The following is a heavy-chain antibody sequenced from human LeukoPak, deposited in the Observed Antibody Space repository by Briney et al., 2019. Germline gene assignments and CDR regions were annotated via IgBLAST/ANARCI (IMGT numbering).Heavy chain of an antibody. CDR3: ARGRTSSTSCYIS. Sequence: KAGGSLRLSCAASGFTFSSYSMNWVRQAPGKGLEWVSSISSSSSYIYYADSVKGRFTISRDNAKNSLYLQMNSLRAEDTAVYYCARGRTSSTSCYISWGQGTLVTVSP. V-gene: IGHV3-21*01. D-gene: IGHD2-2*02. CDR2: ISSSSSYI. CDR1: GFTFSSYS. J-gene: IGHJ4*02.